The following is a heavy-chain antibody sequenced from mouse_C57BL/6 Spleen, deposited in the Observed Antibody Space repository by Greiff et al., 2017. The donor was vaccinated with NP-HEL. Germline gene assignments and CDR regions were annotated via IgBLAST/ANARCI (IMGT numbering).Heavy chain of an antibody. CDR3: ATYYYGSSLAWFAY. CDR1: GFTFSDYG. D-gene: IGHD1-1*01. V-gene: IGHV5-17*01. CDR2: ISSGSSTI. Sequence: EVQRVESGGGLVKPGGSLKLSCAASGFTFSDYGMHWVRQAPEKGLEWVAYISSGSSTIYYADTVKGRFTISRDNAKNTLFLQMTSLRSEDTAMYYCATYYYGSSLAWFAYWGQGTLVTVSA. J-gene: IGHJ3*01.